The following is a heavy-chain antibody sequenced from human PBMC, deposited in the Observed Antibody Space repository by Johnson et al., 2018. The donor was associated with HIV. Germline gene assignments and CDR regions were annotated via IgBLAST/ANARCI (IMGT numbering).Heavy chain of an antibody. D-gene: IGHD6-6*01. CDR1: GFTFSTYA. CDR3: GKGGKYSSHRDDGFDV. V-gene: IGHV3-23*04. Sequence: VQLVESGGGLVPPGGSLRLSCAASGFTFSTYAMSWVRQAPGKGLEWVSAISGSGGSTYYADSVKGRFTISRDNSKNTVYLQMHSRRAEDTAVYYCGKGGKYSSHRDDGFDVWDQGTMVTVSS. CDR2: ISGSGGST. J-gene: IGHJ3*01.